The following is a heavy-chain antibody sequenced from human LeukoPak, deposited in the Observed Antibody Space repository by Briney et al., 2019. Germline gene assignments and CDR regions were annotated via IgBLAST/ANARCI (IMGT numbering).Heavy chain of an antibody. Sequence: SETLSLTCTVSGGSISSGDYYWSWIRQPPGKGLEWIGYIYYSGSTYYNPSLKSRVTISVDTSKNQCSLKLSSMTAADTAVYYCARGMIDAYYYDSSGPIRSDAFDIWGQGTMVTVSS. CDR3: ARGMIDAYYYDSSGPIRSDAFDI. V-gene: IGHV4-30-4*01. J-gene: IGHJ3*02. CDR2: IYYSGST. CDR1: GGSISSGDYY. D-gene: IGHD3-22*01.